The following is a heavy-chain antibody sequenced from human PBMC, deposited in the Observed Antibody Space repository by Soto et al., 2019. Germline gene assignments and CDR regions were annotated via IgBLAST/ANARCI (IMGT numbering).Heavy chain of an antibody. CDR1: GYTFTSYY. CDR3: ARSSYDFWSGSYRPLKLNWFDT. D-gene: IGHD3-3*01. Sequence: ASVKVSCKASGYTFTSYYMHWVRQAPGQGLEWMGIINPSGGSTSYAQKFQGRVTMTRDTSTSTVYMELSSLRSEDTAVYYCARSSYDFWSGSYRPLKLNWFDTWGQGTLVTVSS. V-gene: IGHV1-46*01. CDR2: INPSGGST. J-gene: IGHJ5*02.